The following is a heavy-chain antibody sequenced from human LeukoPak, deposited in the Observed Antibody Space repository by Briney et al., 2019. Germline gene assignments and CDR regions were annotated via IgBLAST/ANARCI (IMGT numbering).Heavy chain of an antibody. CDR3: ARREYCSSTSCYAYNWFDP. V-gene: IGHV5-51*01. CDR1: GYSFTSYW. CDR2: IYPGDSDT. D-gene: IGHD2-2*01. J-gene: IGHJ5*02. Sequence: LGESLKISCKGSGYSFTSYWIGWVRQMPGKGLEWMGIIYPGDSDTRYSPSFQGQVTISADKSINTAYLQWSSLKASDTAMYYCARREYCSSTSCYAYNWFDPWGQGTLVTVSS.